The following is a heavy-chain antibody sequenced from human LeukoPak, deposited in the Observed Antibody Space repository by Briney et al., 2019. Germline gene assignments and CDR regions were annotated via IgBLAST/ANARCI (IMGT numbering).Heavy chain of an antibody. CDR3: AKMQWLATNYY. Sequence: GGSLRLSCAASGFTFSSCGMHWVRQAPGKGLEWVAVISYDGSNKFYADSVKGRFTVSRDNSKNTLYLQMNSLRPEDTAVYFCAKMQWLATNYYWGQGTLVTVSS. J-gene: IGHJ4*02. CDR1: GFTFSSCG. D-gene: IGHD6-19*01. CDR2: ISYDGSNK. V-gene: IGHV3-30*18.